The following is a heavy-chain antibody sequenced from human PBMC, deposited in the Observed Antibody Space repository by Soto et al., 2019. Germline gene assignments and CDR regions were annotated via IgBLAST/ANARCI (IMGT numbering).Heavy chain of an antibody. D-gene: IGHD2-21*02. CDR1: GFTFSGSA. V-gene: IGHV3-73*02. CDR2: IRSKANSYAT. J-gene: IGHJ4*02. CDR3: SVVTATAIEY. Sequence: EVQLVESGGGLVQPGGSLKLSCAASGFTFSGSAMHWVRQASGKGLEWVGRIRSKANSYATAYAASVEGRFTISRDDSKNTAYLQMNSLKTEDTAVYYCSVVTATAIEYWGQGTLVTVSS.